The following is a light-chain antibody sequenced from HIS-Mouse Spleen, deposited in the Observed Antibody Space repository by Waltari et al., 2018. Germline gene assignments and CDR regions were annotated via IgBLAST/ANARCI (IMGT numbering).Light chain of an antibody. CDR1: QGISSY. V-gene: IGKV1-9*01. Sequence: DIQLTQSPSFLSASVGDRVTITCRASQGISSYLAGNQQKPGKAPKLLIYAASTLQSGVPSRFSGSGSGTEFTLTISSLQPEDFATYYCQQLNSYPPTFGQGTKVEIK. J-gene: IGKJ1*01. CDR3: QQLNSYPPT. CDR2: AAS.